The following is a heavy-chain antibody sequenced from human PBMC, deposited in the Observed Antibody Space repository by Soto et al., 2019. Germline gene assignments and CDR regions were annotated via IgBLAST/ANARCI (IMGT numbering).Heavy chain of an antibody. V-gene: IGHV3-21*01. Sequence: EVQLVESGGGLVKPGGSLRLSCAASGFTCSSYSMNWVRQAPGKGLEWFSSISSSSIYIYYADSVKGRFTISRDNAKNALYLQMNSLRAEDTAVYYCARGVAGYFDYWGQATLDTVSS. D-gene: IGHD6-13*01. CDR1: GFTCSSYS. CDR2: ISSSSIYI. CDR3: ARGVAGYFDY. J-gene: IGHJ4*02.